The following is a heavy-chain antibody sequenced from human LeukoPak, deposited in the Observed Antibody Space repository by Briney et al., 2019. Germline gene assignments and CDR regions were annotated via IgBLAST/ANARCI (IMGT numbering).Heavy chain of an antibody. D-gene: IGHD3-10*01. CDR3: ARGDVPISYYYGSGSNGYYYYMDV. CDR2: IIPIFGTA. CDR1: GGTFSSYA. J-gene: IGHJ6*03. Sequence: ASVKVSCKASGGTFSSYAISWVRQAPGQGLEWMGGIIPIFGTANYAQKFQGRVTITADKSTSTAYMELSSLRSEDTAVYYCARGDVPISYYYGSGSNGYYYYMDVWGKGTTVTASS. V-gene: IGHV1-69*06.